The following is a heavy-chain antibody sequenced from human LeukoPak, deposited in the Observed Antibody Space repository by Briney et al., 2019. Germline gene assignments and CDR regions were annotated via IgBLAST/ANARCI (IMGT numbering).Heavy chain of an antibody. CDR2: ISSSSGTI. J-gene: IGHJ4*02. V-gene: IGHV3-48*01. CDR1: GFTFSSYS. D-gene: IGHD6-6*01. Sequence: GALRLSCATSGFTFSSYSMNWVRQAPGKGLEWVSYISSSSGTIYYADSVKGRFTISRDNAKNSLYLQMNSLRAEDTAVYYCARYSSSPYWGQGTLVTVSS. CDR3: ARYSSSPY.